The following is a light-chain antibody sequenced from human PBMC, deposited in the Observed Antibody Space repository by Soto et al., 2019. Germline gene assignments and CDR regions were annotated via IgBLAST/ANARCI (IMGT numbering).Light chain of an antibody. CDR1: QDINVY. V-gene: IGKV1-39*01. CDR3: QHGYVAAYS. CDR2: SAS. J-gene: IGKJ2*03. Sequence: DIQMTQSPSSVSASIGDTVTISCRACQDINVYLNWYQQKPGEVPKLLIYSASTLHSGVPSRFPGRVSETDFPLSIRRLQPEDFATYYCQHGYVAAYSFGQGNKVDI.